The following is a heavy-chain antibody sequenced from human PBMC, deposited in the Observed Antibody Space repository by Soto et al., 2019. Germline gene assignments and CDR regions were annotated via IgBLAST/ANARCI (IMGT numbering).Heavy chain of an antibody. Sequence: QVKLVQSGAEVKKPGASVKVSCKASGYTFTSYVMHWVRQAPGQRLEWMGWINAGNGNTKYSQKFQGRVTITRDTSASTAYMELSSLRSEDTAVYYCARAYGDPTSSGGMDVWGQGTTVPVSS. CDR1: GYTFTSYV. CDR3: ARAYGDPTSSGGMDV. D-gene: IGHD4-17*01. J-gene: IGHJ6*02. CDR2: INAGNGNT. V-gene: IGHV1-3*01.